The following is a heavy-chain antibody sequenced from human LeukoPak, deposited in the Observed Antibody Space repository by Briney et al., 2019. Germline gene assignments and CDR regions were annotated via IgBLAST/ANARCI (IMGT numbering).Heavy chain of an antibody. CDR2: IYTSGST. CDR1: GGSISSYY. V-gene: IGHV4-4*07. D-gene: IGHD2-15*01. J-gene: IGHJ5*02. Sequence: SETLSLTCTVSGGSISSYYWSWIRQPAGKGLEWIGRIYTSGSTNYNPSLKSRVTMSVDTSKNQFSLKLSSVTAADTAVYYCARDQENCSGGSCYPDWFDPWGQGTLVTVSS. CDR3: ARDQENCSGGSCYPDWFDP.